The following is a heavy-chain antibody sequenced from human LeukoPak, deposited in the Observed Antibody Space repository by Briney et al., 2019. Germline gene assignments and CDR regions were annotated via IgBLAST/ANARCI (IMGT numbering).Heavy chain of an antibody. Sequence: RTSETLSLTCIVSGGSISSGSYYWSWIRQPAGKGLEWIERIYSTGSTSYNPSLKSRVTISVDTSKNQFSLKLSSMTAADTAVYYCAGIGWYFDLWGRGTLVTVSS. CDR2: IYSTGST. CDR3: AGIGWYFDL. J-gene: IGHJ2*01. V-gene: IGHV4-61*02. D-gene: IGHD3-10*01. CDR1: GGSISSGSYY.